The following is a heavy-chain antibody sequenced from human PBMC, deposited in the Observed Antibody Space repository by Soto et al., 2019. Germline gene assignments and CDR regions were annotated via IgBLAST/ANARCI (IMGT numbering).Heavy chain of an antibody. CDR3: ARHRRDYGDDY. Sequence: GASVKVSCKASGYTFTSSAVQWVRQAPGQGLEWMGWIIPILGIANYAQKFQGRVTITADKSTSTAYMELSSLRSEDTAVYYCARHRRDYGDDYWGQGTLVTVSS. J-gene: IGHJ4*02. D-gene: IGHD4-17*01. V-gene: IGHV1-69*10. CDR2: IIPILGIA. CDR1: GYTFTSSA.